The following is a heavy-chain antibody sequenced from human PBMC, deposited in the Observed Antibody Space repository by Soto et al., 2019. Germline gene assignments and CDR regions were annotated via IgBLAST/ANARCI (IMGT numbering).Heavy chain of an antibody. CDR2: ISAYNGNT. D-gene: IGHD3-22*01. CDR3: AREVYYDSSVRLDY. V-gene: IGHV1-18*01. Sequence: ASVKVSCKASGYTFTSYGISWVRQAPGQGLEWMGWISAYNGNTNYAQKLQGRVTMTTDTSTSTAYMELRSLRSDDTAVYYCAREVYYDSSVRLDYWGQGTLVTVSS. J-gene: IGHJ4*02. CDR1: GYTFTSYG.